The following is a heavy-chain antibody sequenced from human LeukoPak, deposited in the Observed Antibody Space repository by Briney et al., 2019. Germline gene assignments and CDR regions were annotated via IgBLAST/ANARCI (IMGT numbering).Heavy chain of an antibody. CDR2: ISGGGSHS. V-gene: IGHV3-23*01. D-gene: IGHD2-8*01. CDR1: GFTFPSYA. CDR3: ARGSAWACHGVRCYPLDN. J-gene: IGHJ4*02. Sequence: GGSLRLSCAASGFTFPSYAMSWVRQAPGRGLEWIAAISGGGSHSWHADSVKGRFTISSDNSRDTLYLQMNSLRVDDTAVYYCARGSAWACHGVRCYPLDNWGQGALVTVSS.